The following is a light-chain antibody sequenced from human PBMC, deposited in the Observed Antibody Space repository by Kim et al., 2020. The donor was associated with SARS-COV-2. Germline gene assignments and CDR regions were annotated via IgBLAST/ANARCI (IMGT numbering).Light chain of an antibody. CDR3: TSYAGSTELL. CDR2: DVS. J-gene: IGLJ2*01. V-gene: IGLV2-8*01. Sequence: QSVVTQPPSASGSPGQSVTISCTGTSSDVGAYNYVSWYQQYPGKAPRLMIYDVSRRPSGVPDRFSGSKSGNTASLTVSGLQAGDEADYYCTSYAGSTELLFGGGTQLTVL. CDR1: SSDVGAYNY.